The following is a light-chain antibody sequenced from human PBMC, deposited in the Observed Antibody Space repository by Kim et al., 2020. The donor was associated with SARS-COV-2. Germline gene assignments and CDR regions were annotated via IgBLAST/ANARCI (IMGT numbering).Light chain of an antibody. CDR3: QKYNSVPIT. V-gene: IGKV1-27*01. Sequence: DIQMTQSPSSLSASVGDRVTITCRASQDIGNYLAWYQQRPGKPPKLLIFAASTLQSGVPSRFSGIRSGTDFTLIISSLQPEDVATYFCQKYNSVPITFGQGTRLEIK. CDR2: AAS. CDR1: QDIGNY. J-gene: IGKJ5*01.